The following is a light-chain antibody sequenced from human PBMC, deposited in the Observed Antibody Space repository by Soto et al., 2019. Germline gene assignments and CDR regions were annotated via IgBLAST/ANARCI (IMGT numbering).Light chain of an antibody. CDR2: EVV. V-gene: IGLV2-8*01. CDR1: KSDIGVYDF. J-gene: IGLJ1*01. CDR3: KSYAGSNTYV. Sequence: ALTQPPSASGSPGQSVTISCTGTKSDIGVYDFVSWYQHHPGKAPRLIIYEVVQRPSGVPDRFSGSKSGNTASLTVSGLQAADEADYFCKSYAGSNTYVFGSGTKVTV.